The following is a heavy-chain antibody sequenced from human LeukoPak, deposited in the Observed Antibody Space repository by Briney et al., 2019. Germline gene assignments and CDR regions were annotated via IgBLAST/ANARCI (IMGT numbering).Heavy chain of an antibody. CDR1: GYTFTSYY. V-gene: IGHV1-69*02. CDR3: ASPVSTVTTGFDY. J-gene: IGHJ4*02. D-gene: IGHD4-17*01. Sequence: GASVKVSCKASGYTFTSYYMHWVRQAPGQGLEWMGRIIPILGIANYAQKFQGRVTITADKSTSTAYMELSSLRSEDTAVYYCASPVSTVTTGFDYWGQGTLVTVSS. CDR2: IIPILGIA.